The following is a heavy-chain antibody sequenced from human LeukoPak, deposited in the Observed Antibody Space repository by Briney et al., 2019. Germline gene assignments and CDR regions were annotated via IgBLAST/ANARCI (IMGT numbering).Heavy chain of an antibody. J-gene: IGHJ4*02. CDR1: GGSFSGYY. CDR3: ARSRNTPYYYDSSGYYRGLFDY. CDR2: INHSGST. Sequence: SETLSLTCAVYGGSFSGYYWSWIRQPPGKGLEWIGEINHSGSTNYNPSLKSRVTISVDTSKNQFSLKLSPATAADTAVYYCARSRNTPYYYDSSGYYRGLFDYWGQGTLVTVSS. D-gene: IGHD3-22*01. V-gene: IGHV4-34*01.